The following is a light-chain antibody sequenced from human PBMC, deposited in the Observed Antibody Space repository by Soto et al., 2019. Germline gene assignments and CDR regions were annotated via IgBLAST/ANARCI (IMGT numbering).Light chain of an antibody. CDR1: QSVSSSY. V-gene: IGKV3-20*01. CDR2: GAS. CDR3: QQYGSPGLT. J-gene: IGKJ4*01. Sequence: EIVLTQSPGTLSLSPGERATLSCRASQSVSSSYLAWYQQKPGQAPRLLIYGASSRATGLPDRFSGSGSGTDFTLTISRLEPEDFAVYYCQQYGSPGLTFGGGTKVEIK.